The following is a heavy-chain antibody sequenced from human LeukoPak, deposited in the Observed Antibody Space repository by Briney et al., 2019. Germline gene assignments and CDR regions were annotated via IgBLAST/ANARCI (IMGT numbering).Heavy chain of an antibody. V-gene: IGHV1-69*06. CDR2: IIPIFGTA. J-gene: IGHJ5*02. Sequence: SVKVSCKASGGTFSSYAISWVRQAPGQGLEWMGGIIPIFGTANYAQKFQGRVTITADKSTSTAYMELSSLRSEDTAVHYCARRLPGIAIWFDPWGQGTLVTVSS. D-gene: IGHD6-13*01. CDR3: ARRLPGIAIWFDP. CDR1: GGTFSSYA.